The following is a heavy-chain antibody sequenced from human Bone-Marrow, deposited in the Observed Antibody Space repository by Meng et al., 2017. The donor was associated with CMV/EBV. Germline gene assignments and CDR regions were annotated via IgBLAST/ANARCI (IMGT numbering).Heavy chain of an antibody. V-gene: IGHV3-48*04. Sequence: GESLKISCAASGFTFSSYSMNWVRQAPGKGLEWVSYISSSSTIYYADSVKGRFTISRDNAKNSLYLQMNSLRAEDTAVYYCARSVDYWGQGTLVTVSS. CDR1: GFTFSSYS. CDR2: ISSSSTI. J-gene: IGHJ4*02. CDR3: ARSVDY.